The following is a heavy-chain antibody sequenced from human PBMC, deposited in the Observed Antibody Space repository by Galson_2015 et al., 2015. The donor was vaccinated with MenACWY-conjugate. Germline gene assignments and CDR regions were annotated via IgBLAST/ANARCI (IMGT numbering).Heavy chain of an antibody. Sequence: SETLSLTCAVSGGSISNSNWWHWVRQPPGRGLEWLGEIYHSGSSNSNPSLKSRVTISLDKSNNHFSLRLSSVTAADTAVYYCATTLRYTYGYGMNWYFDLWGRGTLVTVSS. CDR3: ATTLRYTYGYGMNWYFDL. J-gene: IGHJ2*01. CDR2: IYHSGSS. V-gene: IGHV4-4*02. D-gene: IGHD5-18*01. CDR1: GGSISNSNW.